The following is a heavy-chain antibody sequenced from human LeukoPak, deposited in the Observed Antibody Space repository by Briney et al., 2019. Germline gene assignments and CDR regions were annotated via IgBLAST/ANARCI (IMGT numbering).Heavy chain of an antibody. J-gene: IGHJ4*02. CDR2: ITSSSSRM. V-gene: IGHV3-48*04. CDR3: ARADNYRFDS. Sequence: GGSLRLSCAASGFTFTSYSMNWVRQAPGKGLEWISYITSSSSRMYYADSVKGRFTISRDNAKNSLYLQMNSLRAEDTAVYYCARADNYRFDSWGQGVLATVSS. D-gene: IGHD4-11*01. CDR1: GFTFTSYS.